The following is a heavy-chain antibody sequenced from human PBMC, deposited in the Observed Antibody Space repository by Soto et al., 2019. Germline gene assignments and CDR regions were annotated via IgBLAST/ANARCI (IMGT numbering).Heavy chain of an antibody. CDR1: GFTFSSYA. D-gene: IGHD2-15*01. CDR2: ISGSGGST. J-gene: IGHJ4*02. CDR3: AKDIVVVVAATNTFDY. Sequence: EVQLLESGGGLVQPGGSLRLSCAASGFTFSSYAMSWVRQAPGKGLEWVSAISGSGGSTYYADSVKGRFTISRDNSKNKLYLQMNSLRAEDTAVYYCAKDIVVVVAATNTFDYWGQGTLVTVSS. V-gene: IGHV3-23*01.